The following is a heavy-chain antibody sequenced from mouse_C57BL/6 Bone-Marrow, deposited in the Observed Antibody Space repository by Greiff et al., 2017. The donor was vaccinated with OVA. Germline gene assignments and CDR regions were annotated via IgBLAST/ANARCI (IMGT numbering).Heavy chain of an antibody. CDR3: ARIITTAYYAMDY. Sequence: EVQGVESGGGLVQPGGSLKLSCAASGFTFSDYYMYWVRQTPEKRLEWVAYISNGGGSTYYPDTVKGRFTISRDNAKNTLYLQMSRLKSEDTAMYYCARIITTAYYAMDYWGQGTSVTVSS. V-gene: IGHV5-12*01. J-gene: IGHJ4*01. CDR1: GFTFSDYY. CDR2: ISNGGGST. D-gene: IGHD1-1*01.